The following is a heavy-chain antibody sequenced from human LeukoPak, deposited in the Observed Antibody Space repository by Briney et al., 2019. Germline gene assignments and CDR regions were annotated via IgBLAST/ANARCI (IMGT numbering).Heavy chain of an antibody. CDR1: GFTFSRYW. D-gene: IGHD3-22*01. CDR2: INQDGSDK. Sequence: QSGGSLRLSCAPSGFTFSRYWMSWVRQAPGKGPEWMASINQDGSDKYYLDSVRGRFTISRDNAKNSLYLQMNSLRAEDTAVYYCARDRGFGAYYDNSGYFDQWGQGTLVTVSS. CDR3: ARDRGFGAYYDNSGYFDQ. J-gene: IGHJ4*02. V-gene: IGHV3-7*01.